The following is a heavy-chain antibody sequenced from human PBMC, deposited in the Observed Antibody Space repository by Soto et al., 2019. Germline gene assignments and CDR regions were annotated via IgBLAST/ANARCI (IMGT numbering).Heavy chain of an antibody. D-gene: IGHD3-22*01. Sequence: ASVKVSCKASGGTFSSYTISWVRQAPGQGLEWMGRIIPILGIANYAQKFQGRVTITADKSTSTAYMELSSLRSEDTAVYYCARVHYYDSSGWEPFDYWGQGTLVTVPQ. CDR1: GGTFSSYT. CDR2: IIPILGIA. J-gene: IGHJ4*02. V-gene: IGHV1-69*02. CDR3: ARVHYYDSSGWEPFDY.